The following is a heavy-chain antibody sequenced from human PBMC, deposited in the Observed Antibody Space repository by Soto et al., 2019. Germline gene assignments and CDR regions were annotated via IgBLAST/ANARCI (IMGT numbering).Heavy chain of an antibody. Sequence: EVQLLEPGGGLVQPGGSLRLSCAASGFTFSSYAMSWVRQAPGKGLEWVSAISGSGGSTYYADSVKGRFTISRDNSKNALYLQMNSLRAEDTAVYYCATGPDIVVVVAAKGMDVWGQGTTVTVSS. J-gene: IGHJ6*02. CDR3: ATGPDIVVVVAAKGMDV. D-gene: IGHD2-15*01. CDR1: GFTFSSYA. CDR2: ISGSGGST. V-gene: IGHV3-23*01.